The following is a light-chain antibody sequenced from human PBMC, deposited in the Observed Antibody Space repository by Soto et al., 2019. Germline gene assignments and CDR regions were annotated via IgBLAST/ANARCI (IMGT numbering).Light chain of an antibody. Sequence: EIVLTQSPGTLSLSPGERATLSCRASQSVSSNYLAWYQQKPGQAPRPLIHGASSRATGIPDRFSGSGAGTDFTLTISRLEPEDFAVYYCQQYGSSPWTFGQGTKVDIK. CDR3: QQYGSSPWT. CDR1: QSVSSNY. CDR2: GAS. J-gene: IGKJ1*01. V-gene: IGKV3-20*01.